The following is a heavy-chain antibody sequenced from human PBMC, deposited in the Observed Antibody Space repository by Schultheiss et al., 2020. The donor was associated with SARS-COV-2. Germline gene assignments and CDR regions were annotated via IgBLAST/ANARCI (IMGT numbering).Heavy chain of an antibody. Sequence: LKISCAASGFTFSSYAMSWVRQAPGKGLEWVSAISGSGGSTYYADSVKGRFTISRDNSKNTLYLQMNSLRAEDTAVYYCARAQFEQYIDIVTTTAYYFDYWGQGTLVTVSS. D-gene: IGHD5-12*01. CDR1: GFTFSSYA. CDR2: ISGSGGST. J-gene: IGHJ4*02. CDR3: ARAQFEQYIDIVTTTAYYFDY. V-gene: IGHV3-23*01.